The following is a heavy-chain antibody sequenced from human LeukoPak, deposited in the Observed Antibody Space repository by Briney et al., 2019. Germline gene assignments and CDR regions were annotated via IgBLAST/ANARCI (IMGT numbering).Heavy chain of an antibody. CDR2: IYYSGST. V-gene: IGHV4-59*08. CDR3: ARNGDIVVVPAAILRRNWFDP. Sequence: PSETLSLTCTVSGGSISSYYWSWIRQPPGKGLEWIGYIYYSGSTNYNPSLKSRVTISVDTSKNQFSLKLSSVTAADTAVYYCARNGDIVVVPAAILRRNWFDPWGQGTLVTVSS. J-gene: IGHJ5*02. D-gene: IGHD2-2*02. CDR1: GGSISSYY.